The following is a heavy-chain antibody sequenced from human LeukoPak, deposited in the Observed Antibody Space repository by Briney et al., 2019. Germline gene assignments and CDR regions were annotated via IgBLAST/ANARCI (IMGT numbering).Heavy chain of an antibody. Sequence: GSSVKVSCKASGGTFSSYAISWVRQAPGQGLEWIGGIIPIFGTANYAQKFQGRVTITADESTSTAYMELSSLRSEDTAVYYCARDRRLGYCSSTSCYIGELDYWGQGTLVTVSS. CDR2: IIPIFGTA. V-gene: IGHV1-69*01. J-gene: IGHJ4*02. CDR3: ARDRRLGYCSSTSCYIGELDY. CDR1: GGTFSSYA. D-gene: IGHD2-2*02.